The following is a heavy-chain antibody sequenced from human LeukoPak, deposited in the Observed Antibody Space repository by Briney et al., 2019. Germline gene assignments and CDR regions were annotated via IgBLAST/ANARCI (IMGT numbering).Heavy chain of an antibody. D-gene: IGHD3-10*01. CDR2: INPNSGGT. Sequence: ASVKVSCKASGYTSTGYYMHWVRQAPGQGLEWMGRINPNSGGTNYAQKFQGRVTMTRDTSISTAYMELSRLRSEDTAVYYCARGPARSQGSYYKINWFDPWGQGTLVTVSS. CDR3: ARGPARSQGSYYKINWFDP. J-gene: IGHJ5*02. V-gene: IGHV1-2*06. CDR1: GYTSTGYY.